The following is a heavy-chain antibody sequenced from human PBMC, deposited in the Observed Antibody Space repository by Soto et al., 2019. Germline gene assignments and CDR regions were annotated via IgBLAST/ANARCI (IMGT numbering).Heavy chain of an antibody. J-gene: IGHJ6*02. V-gene: IGHV3-15*07. CDR1: GFTFSNAW. CDR2: IKSKTDGGTT. Sequence: EVQLVESGGGLVKPGGSLRLSCAASGFTFSNAWMNWVRQAPGKGLEWVGRIKSKTDGGTTDYAAPVKGRFTISRDDSKNTLYLQMNSLKTDETAVYYCTTWGGEGYYGMDVWCQGTTVTVSS. CDR3: TTWGGEGYYGMDV. D-gene: IGHD3-16*01.